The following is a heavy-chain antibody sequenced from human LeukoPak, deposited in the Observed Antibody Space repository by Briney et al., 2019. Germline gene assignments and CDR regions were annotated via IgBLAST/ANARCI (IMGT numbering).Heavy chain of an antibody. CDR1: GFTFSSHW. CDR3: ARGSGIITGIDE. CDR2: IKDDGSHT. Sequence: GESLRLSCAASGFTFSSHWMHWVRQAPGKGLVWVSRIKDDGSHTNYADSVEGRFTISRDNAKNTLSLQMNSLRAEDTAVYYCARGSGIITGIDEWGQGTLVTVSS. V-gene: IGHV3-74*01. J-gene: IGHJ4*02. D-gene: IGHD6-25*01.